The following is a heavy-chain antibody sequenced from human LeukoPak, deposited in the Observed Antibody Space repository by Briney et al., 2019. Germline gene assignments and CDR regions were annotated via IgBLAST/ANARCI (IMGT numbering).Heavy chain of an antibody. CDR2: ISNSGGIT. CDR3: AKGESGWHELDY. CDR1: GFTFSNYA. V-gene: IGHV3-23*01. J-gene: IGHJ4*02. D-gene: IGHD6-19*01. Sequence: PGGSLRLSCAASGFTFSNYAMSWVRQTPGKGLEWVSSISNSGGITYYADSVKGRFTISRDNSKNTLNLQMNSLRADDTAVYYCAKGESGWHELDYRGQGTLVTVSS.